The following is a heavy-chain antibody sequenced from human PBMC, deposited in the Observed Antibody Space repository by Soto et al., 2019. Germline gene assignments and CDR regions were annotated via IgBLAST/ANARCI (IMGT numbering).Heavy chain of an antibody. D-gene: IGHD1-26*01. Sequence: KVSCKASGYTFTSYYMHWVRQMPGKGLEWMGRIDPSDSYTNYSPSFQGHVTISADKSISTACLQWSSLKASDTAMYYCARREATGSYYYYGMDVWGQGTTVTVSS. J-gene: IGHJ6*02. CDR3: ARREATGSYYYYGMDV. CDR2: IDPSDSYT. V-gene: IGHV5-10-1*01. CDR1: GYTFTSYY.